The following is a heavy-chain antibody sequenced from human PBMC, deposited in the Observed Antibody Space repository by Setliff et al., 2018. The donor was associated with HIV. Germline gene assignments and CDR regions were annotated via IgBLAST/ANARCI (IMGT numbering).Heavy chain of an antibody. D-gene: IGHD4-17*01. CDR2: IYYSGST. CDR3: ARQKTVTTYFDY. CDR1: GGSISSSSSF. V-gene: IGHV4-39*01. Sequence: PSETLSLTCTVSGGSISSSSSFWGWIRQPPGKGLEWIGSIYYSGSTYYNPSLQSRVTISVDTSKNQFSLKLNSVTAADTAVYYCARQKTVTTYFDYWGQGTLVTVSS. J-gene: IGHJ4*02.